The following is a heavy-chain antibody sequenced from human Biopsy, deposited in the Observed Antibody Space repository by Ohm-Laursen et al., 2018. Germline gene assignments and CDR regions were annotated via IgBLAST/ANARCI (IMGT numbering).Heavy chain of an antibody. Sequence: TLSLTCRVSGYSMSTYYWSWIRQSPGKGLEWIGHIYYSGSTNYNPSLQSRVVMSVDTSKNQFSLRLNSVTAADTATYYCARDRGSGWTDYWGQGTLVTVSS. CDR2: IYYSGST. D-gene: IGHD6-19*01. CDR1: GYSMSTYY. V-gene: IGHV4-59*01. J-gene: IGHJ4*02. CDR3: ARDRGSGWTDY.